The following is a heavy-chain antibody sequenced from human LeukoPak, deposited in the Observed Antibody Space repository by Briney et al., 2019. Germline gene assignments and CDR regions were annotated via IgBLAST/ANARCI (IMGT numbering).Heavy chain of an antibody. CDR1: GYSISSGYY. Sequence: SETLSLTCTVSGYSISSGYYWGWIWQPPGKGLQWIGSIYHSGSTYYNPSLKSRVTISVDTSKNQFSLKLSSVTAADTAVYYCARRPSSGLVDYWGQGTLVTVSS. CDR2: IYHSGST. J-gene: IGHJ4*02. V-gene: IGHV4-38-2*02. D-gene: IGHD3-22*01. CDR3: ARRPSSGLVDY.